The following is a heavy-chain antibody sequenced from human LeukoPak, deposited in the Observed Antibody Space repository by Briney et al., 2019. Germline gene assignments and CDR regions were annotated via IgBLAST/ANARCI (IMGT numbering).Heavy chain of an antibody. J-gene: IGHJ6*03. CDR2: IHYSGST. Sequence: SETLSLTCTVSGGSISSNSYYWTWIRQPPGKGLEWIGSIHYSGSTYYNPSLKSRATISIDTSKNQFSLKLSSVTAAETAVYYCAREGRYRYGYNEYHSYMDIWGKGTTVTVSS. V-gene: IGHV4-39*07. CDR1: GGSISSNSYY. CDR3: AREGRYRYGYNEYHSYMDI. D-gene: IGHD5-24*01.